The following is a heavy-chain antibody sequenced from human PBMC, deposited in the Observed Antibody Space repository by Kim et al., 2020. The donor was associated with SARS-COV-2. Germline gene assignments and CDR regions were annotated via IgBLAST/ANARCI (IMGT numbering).Heavy chain of an antibody. V-gene: IGHV4-31*03. CDR3: ARDWEGPLGTTPLGY. D-gene: IGHD1-26*01. J-gene: IGHJ4*02. CDR2: IYYSGNT. Sequence: SETLSLTCTVSGDSISSGGYYWNWIRQHPGKGLEWIGYIYYSGNTYYNPSLKSRVTISVDTSKNQFSLKLTSVTSADTAVYYCARDWEGPLGTTPLGYWGQGTLVTVSS. CDR1: GDSISSGGYY.